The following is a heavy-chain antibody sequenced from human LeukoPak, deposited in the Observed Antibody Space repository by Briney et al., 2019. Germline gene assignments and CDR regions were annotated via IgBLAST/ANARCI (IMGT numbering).Heavy chain of an antibody. J-gene: IGHJ4*02. CDR3: ATGEYDYVWGSYRLGDY. D-gene: IGHD3-16*02. CDR2: FDPEDYET. Sequence: GAPVKVSCKVSGYTLSESSVHWVRQAPGKGLEWMGGFDPEDYETIYAEKFQGRVTMTGDTSTDTACMDLSSLRSEDTAVYYCATGEYDYVWGSYRLGDYWGQGTLVTVSS. V-gene: IGHV1-24*01. CDR1: GYTLSESS.